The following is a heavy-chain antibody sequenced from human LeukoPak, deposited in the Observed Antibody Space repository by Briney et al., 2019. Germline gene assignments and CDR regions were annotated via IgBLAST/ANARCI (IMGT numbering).Heavy chain of an antibody. V-gene: IGHV3-11*04. D-gene: IGHD3-22*01. CDR2: ISSSGSTL. CDR3: ARSSGYYYFDFDY. Sequence: GGSLRLSCAASGFTFSDHYMNWVRQAPGKGLEWISYISSSGSTLFYADSVKGRFTISRDNAKNSLYLQMNSLRAEDTAIYYCARSSGYYYFDFDYWGQGTLVTVSS. CDR1: GFTFSDHY. J-gene: IGHJ4*02.